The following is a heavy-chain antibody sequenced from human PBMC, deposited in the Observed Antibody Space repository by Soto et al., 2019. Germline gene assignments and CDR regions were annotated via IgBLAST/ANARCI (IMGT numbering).Heavy chain of an antibody. D-gene: IGHD3-16*01. V-gene: IGHV3-23*01. CDR2: ITGGGETT. Sequence: QLLESGGGLVQPGGSQRLSCAASGFAFNKYVMTWVRQPPGKGLEWVSGITGGGETTYYAESVKGRFTISRDNSKNTLFLQMKSLRADDTAVYFCAKDPSRGTTLSYPDFWGQGTLVIVPP. CDR1: GFAFNKYV. J-gene: IGHJ4*02. CDR3: AKDPSRGTTLSYPDF.